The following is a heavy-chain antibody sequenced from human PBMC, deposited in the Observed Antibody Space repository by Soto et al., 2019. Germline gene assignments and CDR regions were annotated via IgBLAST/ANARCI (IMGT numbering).Heavy chain of an antibody. CDR3: AREAVQYCSGGSCSRHNWFDS. Sequence: PSETLSLTCTVSGGSISSGDYYWSWIRQPPGKGLEWIGYIYYSGSTYYNPSLKSRVTISVDTSKNQFSLKLSSVTAADTAVYYCAREAVQYCSGGSCSRHNWFDSWGQGTLVTVSS. J-gene: IGHJ5*01. V-gene: IGHV4-30-4*01. D-gene: IGHD2-15*01. CDR2: IYYSGST. CDR1: GGSISSGDYY.